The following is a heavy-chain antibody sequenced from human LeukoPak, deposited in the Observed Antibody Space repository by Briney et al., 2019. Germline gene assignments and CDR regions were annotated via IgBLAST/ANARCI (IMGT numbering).Heavy chain of an antibody. D-gene: IGHD1-26*01. Sequence: PGGSLRLSCAASGFTFDDYAMHWVRQAPGKGLEWVSGISWNSGSIGYADSVKGRFTISRDNAKNSLYLQMNSLRAEDMALYYCAKGASERVGGGFDIWGQGTMVTVSS. CDR3: AKGASERVGGGFDI. V-gene: IGHV3-9*03. J-gene: IGHJ3*02. CDR2: ISWNSGSI. CDR1: GFTFDDYA.